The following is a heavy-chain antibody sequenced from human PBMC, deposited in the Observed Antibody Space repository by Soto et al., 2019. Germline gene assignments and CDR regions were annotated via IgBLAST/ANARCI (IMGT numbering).Heavy chain of an antibody. J-gene: IGHJ4*02. V-gene: IGHV1-8*01. Sequence: QVQLVQSGAEWKQPGASVKVSCKASGYTFTSYDINWVRQATGQGLEWMGWINPNSGNTGYAQKFQGRVTLTMNTFISTAYMELSSLRSEDTVVYYSASERIGYFEYWGQVTLVTVAP. CDR2: INPNSGNT. CDR1: GYTFTSYD. CDR3: ASERIGYFEY.